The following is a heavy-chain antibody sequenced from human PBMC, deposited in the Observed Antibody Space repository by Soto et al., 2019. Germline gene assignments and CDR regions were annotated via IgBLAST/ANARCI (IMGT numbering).Heavy chain of an antibody. D-gene: IGHD3-22*01. CDR3: ARTYDDSGPNSGGYGFDI. J-gene: IGHJ3*02. V-gene: IGHV4-59*01. CDR2: IYYSGST. Sequence: SETLSLTCSVSGASISSYYWSWIRQPPGKGLEWLAYIYYSGSTSYNPSLKSRVSISLDTSMNQFSLKLSSVTAADTAVYYCARTYDDSGPNSGGYGFDIWGQGTMVTVSS. CDR1: GASISSYY.